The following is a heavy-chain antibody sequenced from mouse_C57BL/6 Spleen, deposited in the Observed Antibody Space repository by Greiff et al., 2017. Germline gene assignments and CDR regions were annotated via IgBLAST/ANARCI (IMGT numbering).Heavy chain of an antibody. V-gene: IGHV1-26*01. Sequence: VQLQQSGPELVKPGASVKISCKASGYTFTDYYMNWVKQSHGKSLEWIGDINPNNGGTSYNQKFKGKATLTVDKSSSTAYMELRSLTSEDSAVYYCARSAYGNYWGYFDYWGQGTTLTVSS. CDR1: GYTFTDYY. CDR3: ARSAYGNYWGYFDY. J-gene: IGHJ2*01. D-gene: IGHD2-1*01. CDR2: INPNNGGT.